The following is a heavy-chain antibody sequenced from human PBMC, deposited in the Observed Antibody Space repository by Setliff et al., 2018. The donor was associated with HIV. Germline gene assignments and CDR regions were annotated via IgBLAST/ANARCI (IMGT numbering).Heavy chain of an antibody. CDR1: GGSFTYFY. CDR2: ITHSGST. V-gene: IGHV4-34*01. D-gene: IGHD2-8*01. CDR3: ARGVQAQVVLMSYVKGRFDP. J-gene: IGHJ5*02. Sequence: SETLSLTCAVYGGSFTYFYWTFIRQSPGKGLEWIGEITHSGSTTYDPSLKSRITVSVDTSKNQFSLKLTSVTAADMGVYYCARGVQAQVVLMSYVKGRFDPRGQGTQVTVSS.